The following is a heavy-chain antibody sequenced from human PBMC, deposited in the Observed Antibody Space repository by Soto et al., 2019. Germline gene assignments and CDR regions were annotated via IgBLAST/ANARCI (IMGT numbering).Heavy chain of an antibody. Sequence: SQTLSLTCAISGDCFSLNSAAWNWIRQSPSRGLEWLGRTYYRSRWYNDYAVSVKSRVTINPDTSKNQFSLQLNSVTPEDTAVYYCARDHTFYDILTGYSTNWFDPWGQGTLVTVSS. J-gene: IGHJ5*02. D-gene: IGHD3-9*01. CDR1: GDCFSLNSAA. V-gene: IGHV6-1*01. CDR3: ARDHTFYDILTGYSTNWFDP. CDR2: TYYRSRWYN.